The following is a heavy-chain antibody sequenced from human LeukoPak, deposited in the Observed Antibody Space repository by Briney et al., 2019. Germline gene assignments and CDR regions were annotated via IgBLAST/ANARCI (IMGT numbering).Heavy chain of an antibody. CDR3: ARGQRWLQLFNY. CDR2: ISTYNGDT. CDR1: GYTFTSYG. J-gene: IGHJ4*02. D-gene: IGHD5-24*01. Sequence: ASVKVSCTASGYTFTSYGINWVRQAPGQGLEWMGWISTYNGDTNYAQKFQGRVTMTRNTSISTAYMELSSLRSEDTAVYYCARGQRWLQLFNYWGQGTLVTVSS. V-gene: IGHV1-8*02.